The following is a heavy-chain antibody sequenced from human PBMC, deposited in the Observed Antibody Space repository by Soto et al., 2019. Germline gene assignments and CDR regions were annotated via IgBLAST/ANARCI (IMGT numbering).Heavy chain of an antibody. D-gene: IGHD1-26*01. CDR2: ISDSGGST. V-gene: IGHV3-23*01. CDR1: GFTFSAYA. Sequence: EVQLLESGGGLVQPGGSLRLSCAASGFTFSAYAMSWVRQAPGKGLEWVSSISDSGGSTYYADSVKGRFTISRDNSKNTLYLQMNSLRAEDTAVYYCANPHHYIGTYRQAYYFDYWGQGTLVTVSS. J-gene: IGHJ4*02. CDR3: ANPHHYIGTYRQAYYFDY.